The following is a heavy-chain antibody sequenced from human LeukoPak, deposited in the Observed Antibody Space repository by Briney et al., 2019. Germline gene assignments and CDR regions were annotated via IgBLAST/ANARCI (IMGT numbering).Heavy chain of an antibody. V-gene: IGHV4-39*01. Sequence: SETLSLTCTVSGGSFSSSSYYWGWMRQSPGKGLEWIGSISYSGNTYYNPSLQSRVTISVDTSKNQLSLKLTSVTAADTSLYYCARTSTVGYFDSSGSYFDYWGQGTLVTVSS. CDR2: ISYSGNT. CDR1: GGSFSSSSYY. CDR3: ARTSTVGYFDSSGSYFDY. J-gene: IGHJ4*02. D-gene: IGHD3-22*01.